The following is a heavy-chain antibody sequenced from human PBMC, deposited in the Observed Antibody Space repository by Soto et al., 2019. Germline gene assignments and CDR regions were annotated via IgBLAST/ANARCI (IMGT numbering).Heavy chain of an antibody. CDR3: ARYCSSTSCYGSAYFDY. J-gene: IGHJ4*02. Sequence: ASVKVSCKASGYTFTSYYMHWVRQAPGQGLEWMGIINPSGGSTSYAQKFQGRVTMTRDTSTSTVYMELSSLRSEDTAVYYCARYCSSTSCYGSAYFDYWGQGTLVTVSS. CDR1: GYTFTSYY. D-gene: IGHD2-2*01. CDR2: INPSGGST. V-gene: IGHV1-46*03.